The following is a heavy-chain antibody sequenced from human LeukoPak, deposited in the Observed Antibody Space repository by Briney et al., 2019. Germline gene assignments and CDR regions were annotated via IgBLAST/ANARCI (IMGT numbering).Heavy chain of an antibody. CDR1: GYTFTSYD. CDR2: INPNSGGT. V-gene: IGHV1-2*02. CDR3: ARDAGDY. Sequence: ASVKVSCKASGYTFTSYDINWVRQATGQGLEWMGWINPNSGGTNYAQKFQGRVTMTRDTSISTAYMELSRLRSDDTAVYYCARDAGDYWGQGTLVTVSS. J-gene: IGHJ4*02.